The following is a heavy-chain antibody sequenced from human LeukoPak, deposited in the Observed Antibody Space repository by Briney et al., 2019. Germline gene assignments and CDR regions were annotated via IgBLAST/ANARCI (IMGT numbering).Heavy chain of an antibody. D-gene: IGHD1-26*01. Sequence: RSGGSLRLSCAASGFTFSDHYMDWVRQAPGKGLEWVGRTRNKANSYTTEYAASVKGRFTISRDDSKNSLYLQMNSLKTEDTAVYYCLVGATTWGQGTLVTVSS. CDR3: LVGATT. V-gene: IGHV3-72*01. CDR1: GFTFSDHY. J-gene: IGHJ4*02. CDR2: TRNKANSYTT.